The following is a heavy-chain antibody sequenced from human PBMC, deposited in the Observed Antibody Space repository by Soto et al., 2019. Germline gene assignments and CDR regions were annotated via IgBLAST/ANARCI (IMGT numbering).Heavy chain of an antibody. V-gene: IGHV1-18*01. D-gene: IGHD6-6*01. CDR1: GYIFTNYG. J-gene: IGHJ6*02. Sequence: QVQLVQSGAEVTRPGASVKVSCKASGYIFTNYGISWVRQAPGQGLEWMGWISGYNGNTNYAQKFQGRVTMTTDTSTTTAYMELRSLQSDDRAVFYCARGRDSSGGLDVWGQGTTVTVSS. CDR2: ISGYNGNT. CDR3: ARGRDSSGGLDV.